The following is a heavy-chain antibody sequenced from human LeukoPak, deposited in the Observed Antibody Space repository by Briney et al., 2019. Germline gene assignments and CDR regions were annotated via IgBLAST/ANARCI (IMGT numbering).Heavy chain of an antibody. Sequence: PGGSLRLSCAASGFTFSNYAMRWVRQAPGKGLEWVSGISGSGDSTYYADSVQGRFTISRDNAKNMVYLQMNSLRDDDTAIYYCTRAITYFYGSVTYDWFASWGQGTRVTVSS. J-gene: IGHJ5*01. CDR3: TRAITYFYGSVTYDWFAS. CDR2: ISGSGDST. D-gene: IGHD3-10*01. V-gene: IGHV3-23*01. CDR1: GFTFSNYA.